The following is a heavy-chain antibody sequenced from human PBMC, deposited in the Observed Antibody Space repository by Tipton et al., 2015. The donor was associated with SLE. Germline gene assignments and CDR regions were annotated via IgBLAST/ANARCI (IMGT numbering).Heavy chain of an antibody. J-gene: IGHJ6*02. V-gene: IGHV4-39*01. CDR2: IYYAGKT. Sequence: TLSLTCTVSGGSISSSSYYWGWIRQSPRKGLEWIGDIYYAGKTYYNPSLRSRVTISVDTSENHFSLKLSSVTAADTAVYYCARHSRVGSSRYSYYFGLDVWGQGTTVTVSS. D-gene: IGHD2-2*01. CDR1: GGSISSSSYY. CDR3: ARHSRVGSSRYSYYFGLDV.